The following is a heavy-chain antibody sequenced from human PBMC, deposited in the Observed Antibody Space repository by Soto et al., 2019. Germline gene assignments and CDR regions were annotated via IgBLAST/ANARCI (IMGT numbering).Heavy chain of an antibody. CDR3: ARWNSGSIKWLLRYFVYYYYFDV. CDR1: GGSFSGYY. J-gene: IGHJ6*03. D-gene: IGHD5-12*01. Sequence: PSETLSLTCAVYGGSFSGYYWSWIRQPPGKGLEWIGEINHSGSTNYNPSLKSRVTISVDTSKNQFSLKLSSVTAADTAVYYCARWNSGSIKWLLRYFVYYYYFDVWGQGTMVT. V-gene: IGHV4-34*01. CDR2: INHSGST.